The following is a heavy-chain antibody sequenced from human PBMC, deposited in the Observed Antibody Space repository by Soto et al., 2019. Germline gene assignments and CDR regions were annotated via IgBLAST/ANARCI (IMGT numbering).Heavy chain of an antibody. D-gene: IGHD2-2*01. V-gene: IGHV1-69*02. CDR1: GGTFSSST. CDR3: ANDHTMPLRGPPHRFDP. J-gene: IGHJ5*02. CDR2: TIPILGVT. Sequence: QVQLVQSGSEVKKPGSSVKVSCKASGGTFSSSTFSWVRQAPGQGLEWMGRTIPILGVTHYAQKFEGRVTINADKSTSTVYMELSSLRADDTAVYYCANDHTMPLRGPPHRFDPWGQGTLVTVSS.